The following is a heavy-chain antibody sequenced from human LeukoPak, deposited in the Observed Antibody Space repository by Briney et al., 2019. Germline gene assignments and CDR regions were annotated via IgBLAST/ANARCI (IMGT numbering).Heavy chain of an antibody. CDR1: GDSISDTSHF. Sequence: KSSETLSLACTVSGDSISDTSHFWDWIRQPPGKGLEWIGNIHYRGTTYYNPSLKSRVTISVDMSKYQFSLSLTSVTAADTAVYYCARETGSGYGVGYWGQGTLVTVSS. D-gene: IGHD3-22*01. J-gene: IGHJ4*02. CDR3: ARETGSGYGVGY. CDR2: IHYRGTT. V-gene: IGHV4-39*07.